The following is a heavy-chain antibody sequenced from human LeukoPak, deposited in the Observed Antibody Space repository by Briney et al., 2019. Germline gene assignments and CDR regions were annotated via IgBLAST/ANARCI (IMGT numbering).Heavy chain of an antibody. CDR2: LIPIFGTA. D-gene: IGHD2-15*01. J-gene: IGHJ5*02. CDR3: ASRIFGFDP. Sequence: SVKVSCKASGGTFSSYTINWVRQAPGQGLEWMGGLIPIFGTANYAQKFQGRVTITADESTTTAYMELSSLRSEDTAVYYCASRIFGFDPWGQGTLVTVSS. V-gene: IGHV1-69*01. CDR1: GGTFSSYT.